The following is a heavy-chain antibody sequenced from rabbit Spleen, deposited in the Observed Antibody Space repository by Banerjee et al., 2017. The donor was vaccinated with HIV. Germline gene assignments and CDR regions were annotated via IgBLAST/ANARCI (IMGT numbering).Heavy chain of an antibody. Sequence: APGKGLELIACIYSSSGSAWYASWVNGRFTISSSTSLNTLTLQMTGLTAADTATYFCARGSATMTMVIIGFYLSLWGPGTLVTVS. D-gene: IGHD2-1*01. V-gene: IGHV1S43*01. CDR2: IYSSSGSA. CDR3: ARGSATMTMVIIGFYLSL. J-gene: IGHJ4*01.